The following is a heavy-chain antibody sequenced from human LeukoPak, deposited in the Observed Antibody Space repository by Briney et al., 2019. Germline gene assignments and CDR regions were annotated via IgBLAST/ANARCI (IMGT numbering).Heavy chain of an antibody. J-gene: IGHJ4*02. D-gene: IGHD1-1*01. CDR3: ASSWTTGTDY. CDR1: GVSFSGYY. V-gene: IGHV4-34*01. CDR2: INHSGST. Sequence: SETLSLTCAVYGVSFSGYYWSWIRQPPGKGLEWIGEINHSGSTNYNPSLKSRVTISVDTSKNQFSLKLSSVTAADTAVYYCASSWTTGTDYWGQGTLVTVSS.